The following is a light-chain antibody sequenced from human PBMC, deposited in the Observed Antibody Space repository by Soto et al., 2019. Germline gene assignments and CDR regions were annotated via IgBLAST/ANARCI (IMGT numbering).Light chain of an antibody. J-gene: IGKJ1*01. V-gene: IGKV1-6*01. CDR1: QGIRND. CDR2: AAS. CDR3: LQDYNYPWT. Sequence: IQMTQFPFSLSASVGDRVTITCRASQGIRNDLGWYQEKPGKAPKILIYAASSLQSGVPSRFSGRGSGTDFTLTISSLQPEDFATYYCLQDYNYPWTFGQGTKVDI.